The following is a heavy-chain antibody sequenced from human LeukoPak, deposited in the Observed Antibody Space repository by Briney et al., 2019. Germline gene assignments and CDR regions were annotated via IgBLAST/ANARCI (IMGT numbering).Heavy chain of an antibody. J-gene: IGHJ3*02. V-gene: IGHV4-4*07. Sequence: PSETLSLTCTVSGGSISSYYWSWIRQPAGKGLEWIGRIYTSGSTNYNPSLKSRVTISVDTSKKQISLKLSSVTTADTAVYYCARDYWGAFDIWGQGTMVTVSS. D-gene: IGHD3-16*01. CDR1: GGSISSYY. CDR2: IYTSGST. CDR3: ARDYWGAFDI.